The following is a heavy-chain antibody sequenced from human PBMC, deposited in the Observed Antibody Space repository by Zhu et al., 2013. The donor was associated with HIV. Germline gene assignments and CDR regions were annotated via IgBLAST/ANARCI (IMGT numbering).Heavy chain of an antibody. CDR2: MKTNSGNT. J-gene: IGHJ6*02. CDR1: EYTLTSYD. CDR3: ARGSRPHYYGLDV. V-gene: IGHV1-8*03. D-gene: IGHD1-1*01. Sequence: QVQLVQSGTEVKKPGASVKVSCKASEYTLTSYDIHWVRQVTGQGLEWMGRMKTNSGNTGYAKKFQGRVTFTRNTSIDTAYMELSSLTSEDTAVYYCARGSRPHYYGLDVWGQGTTVTVSS.